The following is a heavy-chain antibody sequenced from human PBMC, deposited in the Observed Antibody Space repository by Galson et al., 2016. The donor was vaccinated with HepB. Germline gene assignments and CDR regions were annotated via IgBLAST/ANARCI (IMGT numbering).Heavy chain of an antibody. CDR3: AGGKSLLTMPWNYGVDV. J-gene: IGHJ6*04. CDR2: IETAGDT. CDR1: GFTFSIHD. Sequence: SLRLSCAASGFTFSIHDMHWVRQAPGKGLEWVSAIETAGDTYYPDSVKGRFTISREKAKNSLYLQLNSLRAVDTAVYYCAGGKSLLTMPWNYGVDVWGKGTTDSVAS. D-gene: IGHD4/OR15-4a*01. V-gene: IGHV3-13*01.